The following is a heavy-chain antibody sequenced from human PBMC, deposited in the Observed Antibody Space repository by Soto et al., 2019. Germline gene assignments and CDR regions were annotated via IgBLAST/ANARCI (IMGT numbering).Heavy chain of an antibody. CDR3: AKVPSGSGSIY. Sequence: PGGSLRLSCAASGFTFRSYAMSWVRQAPGKGLEWVSAISGGGVSTYYADSVKGRFTISRDNSKNTLYLQVNSLRVEDTALYYCAKVPSGSGSIYWGQGTLVTVSS. CDR1: GFTFRSYA. V-gene: IGHV3-23*01. CDR2: ISGGGVST. D-gene: IGHD3-10*01. J-gene: IGHJ4*02.